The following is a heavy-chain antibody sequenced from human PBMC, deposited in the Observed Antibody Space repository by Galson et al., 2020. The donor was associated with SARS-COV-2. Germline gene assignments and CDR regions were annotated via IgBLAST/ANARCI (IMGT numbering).Heavy chain of an antibody. V-gene: IGHV4-31*03. Sequence: SETLSLTCTVSGGSIRSGGYYWSWIRQHPGKGMEWIGYIYYSGSTYYNPSLKSRVTISVDTSKNQFSLKLSSVTAADTAVYYCAIVKVVPAAIWYFDLWGRGTLVTVSS. CDR3: AIVKVVPAAIWYFDL. CDR1: GGSIRSGGYY. CDR2: IYYSGST. D-gene: IGHD2-2*01. J-gene: IGHJ2*01.